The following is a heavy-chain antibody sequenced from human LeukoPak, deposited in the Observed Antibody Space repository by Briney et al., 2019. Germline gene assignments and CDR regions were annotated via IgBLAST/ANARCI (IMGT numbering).Heavy chain of an antibody. J-gene: IGHJ4*02. D-gene: IGHD5-18*01. V-gene: IGHV4-39*07. CDR2: IYYSGST. Sequence: SETLSLTCTVSGGSISSSSYYWGWIRQPPGKGLEWIGSIYYSGSTYYNPSLKSRVTISVDTSKNQFSLKLSSVTAADTAVYYCARAQDTAMAPFDYWAREPWSPSPQ. CDR3: ARAQDTAMAPFDY. CDR1: GGSISSSSYY.